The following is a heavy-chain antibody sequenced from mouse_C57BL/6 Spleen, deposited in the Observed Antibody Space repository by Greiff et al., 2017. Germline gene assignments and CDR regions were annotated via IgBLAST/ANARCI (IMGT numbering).Heavy chain of an antibody. J-gene: IGHJ1*03. Sequence: QVQLQQPGAELVRPGSSVKLSCKASGYTFTSYWMDWVKQRPGQGLEWIGNIYPSDSETHYNQKFKDKATLTVEKSSSTAYMQLSSLTSEDSAVYYCARFEYWYFDVWGTGTTVTVSS. CDR1: GYTFTSYW. CDR2: IYPSDSET. V-gene: IGHV1-61*01. CDR3: ARFEYWYFDV.